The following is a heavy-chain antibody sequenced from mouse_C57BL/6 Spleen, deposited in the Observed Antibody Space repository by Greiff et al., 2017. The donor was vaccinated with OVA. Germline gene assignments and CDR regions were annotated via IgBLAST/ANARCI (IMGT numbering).Heavy chain of an antibody. CDR1: GFTFSSYG. CDR3: ARHWEYDLGFAY. J-gene: IGHJ3*01. D-gene: IGHD2-3*01. V-gene: IGHV5-6*01. Sequence: EVKVIESGGDLVKPGGSLKLSCAASGFTFSSYGMSWVRQTPDKRLEWVATISSGGSYTYYPDSVKGRFTISRDNAKNTLYLQMSSLKSEDTAMYYCARHWEYDLGFAYWGQGTLVTVSA. CDR2: ISSGGSYT.